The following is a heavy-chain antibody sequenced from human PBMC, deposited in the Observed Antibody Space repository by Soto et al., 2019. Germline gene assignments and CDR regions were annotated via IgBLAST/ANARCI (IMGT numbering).Heavy chain of an antibody. CDR3: AREAGYCTNGVCYPDAFDI. CDR1: GYTFTSYY. J-gene: IGHJ3*02. CDR2: INPSGGST. V-gene: IGHV1-46*01. D-gene: IGHD2-8*01. Sequence: ASVKVSCKASGYTFTSYYMHWVRQAPGQGLEWMGIINPSGGSTSYAQKFQGRVTMTRDTSTSTVYMELSSLRSEDTAVYYCAREAGYCTNGVCYPDAFDIWGQGTMVTVSS.